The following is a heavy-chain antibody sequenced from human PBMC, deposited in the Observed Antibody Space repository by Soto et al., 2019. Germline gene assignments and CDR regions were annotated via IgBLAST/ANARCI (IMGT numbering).Heavy chain of an antibody. Sequence: ASVKVSCKASGYTFTSYGIHWVRQAPGQRLEWMGWINAANGDTKYSPKFQGRVTITRDTSASTAYMELSSLRSEDTAVYYCVRRHVSATGVDWFDPWGQGTLVTVSS. CDR2: INAANGDT. J-gene: IGHJ5*02. D-gene: IGHD6-13*01. CDR3: VRRHVSATGVDWFDP. CDR1: GYTFTSYG. V-gene: IGHV1-3*01.